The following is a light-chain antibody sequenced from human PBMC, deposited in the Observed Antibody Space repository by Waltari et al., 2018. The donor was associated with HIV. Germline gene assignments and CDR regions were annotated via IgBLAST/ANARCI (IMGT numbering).Light chain of an antibody. Sequence: QAGLTQPPSVSKGLRQTATLTCTGNSNNVGNQGANWLQQHQGHPPKLLSYRNNDRPSGISERLSASRSGNTASLTITGLQPEDEADYYCSAWDSSLSAWVFGGWTKLTVL. CDR1: SNNVGNQG. CDR3: SAWDSSLSAWV. V-gene: IGLV10-54*01. J-gene: IGLJ3*02. CDR2: RNN.